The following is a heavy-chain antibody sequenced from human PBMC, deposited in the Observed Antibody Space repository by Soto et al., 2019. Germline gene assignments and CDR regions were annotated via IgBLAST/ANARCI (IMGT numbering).Heavy chain of an antibody. CDR3: ARGGIAVAAALDY. J-gene: IGHJ4*02. V-gene: IGHV1-8*01. CDR2: MNPNSGNT. D-gene: IGHD6-19*01. CDR1: GYTCTSYD. Sequence: QVQLVQSGAEVKKPGASVKVSCKASGYTCTSYDINWVRQATGQGLEWMGWMNPNSGNTVYAQKFQGRVTRTRNTSVSTAYMELSSLRSEDTAVYYCARGGIAVAAALDYWGQGTLVTVSS.